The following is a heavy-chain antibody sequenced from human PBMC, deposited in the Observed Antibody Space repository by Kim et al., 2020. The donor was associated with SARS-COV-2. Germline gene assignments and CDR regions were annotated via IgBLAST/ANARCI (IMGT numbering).Heavy chain of an antibody. CDR3: TTGARGV. CDR2: IQSKIVGETR. Sequence: GGSLRLSCAASGLIFSNAWMSWVRQAPGKGLEWVGRIQSKIVGETRDYASPVKGRFTVSRDDSKNMLYLQMNSLKIEDTAVYYCTTGARGVWGQGTLVT. CDR1: GLIFSNAW. D-gene: IGHD3-10*01. V-gene: IGHV3-15*01. J-gene: IGHJ1*01.